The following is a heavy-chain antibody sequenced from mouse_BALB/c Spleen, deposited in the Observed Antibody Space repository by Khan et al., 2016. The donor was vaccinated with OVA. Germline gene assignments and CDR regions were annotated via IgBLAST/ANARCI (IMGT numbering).Heavy chain of an antibody. Sequence: QVQLKQSGPELVKPGASVKMSCKASGHTFTAYYINWVKQTPGQGLQWIGWIHPGSANTKYNERFKGKATLTVDTSSSTAYMQLSGLTSEDTAVYCCAGGLACWGHGTTLPVSS. CDR1: GHTFTAYY. V-gene: IGHV1-84*02. CDR3: AGGLAC. J-gene: IGHJ2*01. CDR2: IHPGSANT.